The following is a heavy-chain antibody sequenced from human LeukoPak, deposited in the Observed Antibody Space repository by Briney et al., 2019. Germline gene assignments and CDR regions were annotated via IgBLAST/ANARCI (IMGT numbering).Heavy chain of an antibody. V-gene: IGHV3-23*01. CDR1: GFTFSTYA. Sequence: PGGSLRLSCAASGFTFSTYAMNWVRQAPGKGLEWVSGISGSGGRTYYSHSVEGRVTISRDNSKNTLFLQMSSLRVEDTAIYYCAREADFFGSGSPGDYWGQGILVSVSS. CDR3: AREADFFGSGSPGDY. J-gene: IGHJ4*02. D-gene: IGHD3-10*01. CDR2: ISGSGGRT.